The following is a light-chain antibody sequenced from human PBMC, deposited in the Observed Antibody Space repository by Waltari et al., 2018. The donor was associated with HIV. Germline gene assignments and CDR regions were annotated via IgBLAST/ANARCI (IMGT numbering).Light chain of an antibody. CDR2: DAS. CDR3: QQRSNWPPLT. V-gene: IGKV3-11*01. CDR1: QSVSNY. Sequence: EIVLTQSPATLSLSPGERATLSCRASQSVSNYLAWYQQKPGQPPRLLIYDASNRATGIPARFSGSGSGTDFTLTISSLEPEESAVYYCQQRSNWPPLTFGGGTKVEI. J-gene: IGKJ4*01.